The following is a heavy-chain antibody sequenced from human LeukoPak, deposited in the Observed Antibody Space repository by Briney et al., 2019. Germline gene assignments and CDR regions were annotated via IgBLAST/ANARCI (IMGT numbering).Heavy chain of an antibody. V-gene: IGHV4-59*01. CDR1: GGSISSYY. Sequence: SETLSLTCTVSGGSISSYYWSWIRPPPGKGLEWSGYIYYSGSTTYSPSLKSRVTISVDTSKNQFSLKLSSVTAADTAVYYCARGFAYGDTGSFDYWGQGTLVTVSS. D-gene: IGHD4-17*01. J-gene: IGHJ4*02. CDR3: ARGFAYGDTGSFDY. CDR2: IYYSGST.